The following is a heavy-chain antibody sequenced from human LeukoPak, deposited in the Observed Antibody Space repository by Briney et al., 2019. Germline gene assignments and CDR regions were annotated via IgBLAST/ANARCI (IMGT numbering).Heavy chain of an antibody. CDR1: GGSISSGSYY. CDR3: ARTSNYFNWFDP. D-gene: IGHD4-11*01. Sequence: SETLSLTWTVSGGSISSGSYYWSWIRQPAGKGLEWIGRIYTSGSTNYNPSLKSRVTISVDTSKNQFSLKLSSVTAADTAVYYCARTSNYFNWFDPWGQGTLVTVSS. J-gene: IGHJ5*02. V-gene: IGHV4-61*02. CDR2: IYTSGST.